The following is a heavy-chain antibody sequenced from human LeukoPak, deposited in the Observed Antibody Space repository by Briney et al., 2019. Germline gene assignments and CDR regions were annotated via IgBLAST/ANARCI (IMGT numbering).Heavy chain of an antibody. V-gene: IGHV3-23*03. Sequence: PGGSLRLSCAASGFTFSNYDMSWVRQAPGKGLQWVSVISSGSSSIHYEDSVKGRFTVSRDNSKNTLYLQMNSLRAEDTAVYYCAKRDGTRLYYFDYWGQGTLVTVSS. CDR1: GFTFSNYD. J-gene: IGHJ4*02. CDR2: ISSGSSSI. D-gene: IGHD6-25*01. CDR3: AKRDGTRLYYFDY.